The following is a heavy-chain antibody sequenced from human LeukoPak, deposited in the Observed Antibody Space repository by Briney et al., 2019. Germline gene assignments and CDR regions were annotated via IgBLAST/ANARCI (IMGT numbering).Heavy chain of an antibody. V-gene: IGHV3-7*01. CDR2: IKQDGSEK. J-gene: IGHJ4*02. CDR1: GFTFSSHW. D-gene: IGHD4-17*01. Sequence: GGSLRLSCAASGFTFSSHWMSWVRQAPGKGLEWVANIKQDGSEKYYVDSVKGRFTISRDNAKNSMYMQMNSLRAEDTAVYYCARAAYGDYYFDYWGQGTLVTVSS. CDR3: ARAAYGDYYFDY.